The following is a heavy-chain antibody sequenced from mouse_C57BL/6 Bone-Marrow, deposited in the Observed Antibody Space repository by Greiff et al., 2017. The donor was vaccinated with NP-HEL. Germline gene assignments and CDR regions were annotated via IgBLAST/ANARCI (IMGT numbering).Heavy chain of an antibody. V-gene: IGHV1-82*01. CDR3: ARSGRQLRLPFAY. CDR2: IYPGDGDT. Sequence: QVHVKQSGPELVKPGASVKISCKASGYAFSSSWMNWVKQRPGKGLEWIGRIYPGDGDTNYNGKFKGKATLTADKSSSTAYMQLSSLTSEDSAVYFCARSGRQLRLPFAYWGQGTLVTVSA. J-gene: IGHJ3*01. D-gene: IGHD3-2*02. CDR1: GYAFSSSW.